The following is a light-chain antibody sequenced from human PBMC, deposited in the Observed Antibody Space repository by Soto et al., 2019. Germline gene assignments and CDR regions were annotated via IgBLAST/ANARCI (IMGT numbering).Light chain of an antibody. V-gene: IGKV3-20*01. CDR1: QSVDNRY. J-gene: IGKJ2*01. CDR3: QQYGSSPPMYT. CDR2: ATS. Sequence: PGENATLSCRAAQSVDNRYLAWYQQKPGQAPRLLIYATSRRATGIPDRFSGSGSGTDFTLTISRLEPEDFSVYYCQQYGSSPPMYTFGQGTNLEVK.